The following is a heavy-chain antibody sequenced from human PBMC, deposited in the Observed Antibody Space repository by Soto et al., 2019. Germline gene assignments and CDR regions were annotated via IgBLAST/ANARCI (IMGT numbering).Heavy chain of an antibody. CDR1: GFTFSSYG. CDR2: ISYDGSNK. J-gene: IGHJ6*02. CDR3: AKSTRSGPTKPAYYYYGMDV. V-gene: IGHV3-30*18. D-gene: IGHD2-15*01. Sequence: GGSLRLSCAASGFTFSSYGMHWVRQAPCKGLEWVAVISYDGSNKYYADSVKGRFTISRDNSKNTLYLQMNSLRAEDTAVYYCAKSTRSGPTKPAYYYYGMDVWGQGTTVTVSS.